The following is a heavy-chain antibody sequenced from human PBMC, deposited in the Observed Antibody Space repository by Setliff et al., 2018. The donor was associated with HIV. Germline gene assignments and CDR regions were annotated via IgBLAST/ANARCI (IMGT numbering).Heavy chain of an antibody. D-gene: IGHD6-19*01. V-gene: IGHV3-7*03. Sequence: GGSLRLSCVASGFTFSRYWMSWVRQAPGKGLEFVANIKEDGSVTNYVDSVKGRFTISRDNAKSLVFLQMSSLRAEDTAAYYCARDPGSSSFDYWGQGTPVTVS. CDR1: GFTFSRYW. CDR3: ARDPGSSSFDY. J-gene: IGHJ4*02. CDR2: IKEDGSVT.